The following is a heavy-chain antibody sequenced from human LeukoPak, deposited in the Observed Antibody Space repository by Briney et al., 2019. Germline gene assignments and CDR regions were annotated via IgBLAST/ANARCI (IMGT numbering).Heavy chain of an antibody. D-gene: IGHD5-18*01. J-gene: IGHJ3*02. CDR3: ARTPRIQLWRRNHAFDI. Sequence: SETLSLTCAVYGGSFSGYYWSWIRQPPGKGLEWIGEINHSGCTNYNPSLKSRVTISVDTSKNQFSLKLSSVTAADTAVYYCARTPRIQLWRRNHAFDIWGQGTMVTVSS. CDR2: INHSGCT. V-gene: IGHV4-34*01. CDR1: GGSFSGYY.